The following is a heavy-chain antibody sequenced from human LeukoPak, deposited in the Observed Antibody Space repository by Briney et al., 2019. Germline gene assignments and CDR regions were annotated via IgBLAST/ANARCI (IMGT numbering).Heavy chain of an antibody. CDR2: IYYSGST. CDR1: GGSISSYY. Sequence: SETLSLTCTVSGGSISSYYWSWIRQPPGKGLEWIGYIYYSGSTNYNPSLKSRVTMSVDTSKNQFSLKLSSVTAADTAVYYCARYSSGYWFDPWGQGTLVTVSS. V-gene: IGHV4-59*08. J-gene: IGHJ5*02. CDR3: ARYSSGYWFDP. D-gene: IGHD6-19*01.